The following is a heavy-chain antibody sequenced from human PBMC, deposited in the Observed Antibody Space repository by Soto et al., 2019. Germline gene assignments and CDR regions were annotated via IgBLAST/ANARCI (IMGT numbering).Heavy chain of an antibody. CDR3: AKDPTSSSGWLDAFDI. D-gene: IGHD6-19*01. CDR1: GFSFNSYA. Sequence: PWWSLRLSCVASGFSFNSYAMNWFRLAPGKGPEWFATISATGYYIYYADSVKGRFTISRDNSKNTLYLQMNSLRAEDTAVYYCAKDPTSSSGWLDAFDIWGQGTMVTVSS. V-gene: IGHV3-23*01. CDR2: ISATGYYI. J-gene: IGHJ3*02.